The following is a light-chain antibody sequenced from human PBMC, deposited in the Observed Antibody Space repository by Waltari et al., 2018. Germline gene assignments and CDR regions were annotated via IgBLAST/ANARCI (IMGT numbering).Light chain of an antibody. Sequence: QSVLTQPPSASGTPGQTVTISCSGGTSNIGSNAVNWYKQFPGTAPKILIYASSRRPSGVPPRVSGSKSGTPASLAISGLQSEDEADYYCAAWDDSLSVMGFGGGTKVTVL. CDR2: ASS. V-gene: IGLV1-44*01. CDR3: AAWDDSLSVMG. J-gene: IGLJ2*01. CDR1: TSNIGSNA.